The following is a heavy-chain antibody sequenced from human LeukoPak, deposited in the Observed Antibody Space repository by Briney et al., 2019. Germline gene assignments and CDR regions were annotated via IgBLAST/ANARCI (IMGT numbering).Heavy chain of an antibody. CDR2: IILIFGTA. J-gene: IGHJ4*02. V-gene: IGHV1-69*01. Sequence: SVKVSCKASGGTFSSYAISWVRQAPGQGLEWMGGIILIFGTANYAQKFQGRVTITADESTSTAYMELSSLRSEDTAVYYCARDGEGIAVAGTAPVFDYWGQGTLVTVSS. D-gene: IGHD6-19*01. CDR3: ARDGEGIAVAGTAPVFDY. CDR1: GGTFSSYA.